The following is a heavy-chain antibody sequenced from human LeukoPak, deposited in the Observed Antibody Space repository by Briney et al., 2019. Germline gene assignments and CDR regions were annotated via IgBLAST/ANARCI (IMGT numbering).Heavy chain of an antibody. J-gene: IGHJ5*02. CDR3: ARAVGTKVGATPSNWFDP. V-gene: IGHV3-7*01. D-gene: IGHD1-26*01. CDR2: IKQDGSEK. Sequence: PGGSLRLSCAASGFTFSSYWMSWVRQAPGKGLEWVANIKQDGSEKYYVDSVKGRFTISRDNAKNSLYLQMSSLRAEDTAVYYCARAVGTKVGATPSNWFDPWGQGTLVTVSS. CDR1: GFTFSSYW.